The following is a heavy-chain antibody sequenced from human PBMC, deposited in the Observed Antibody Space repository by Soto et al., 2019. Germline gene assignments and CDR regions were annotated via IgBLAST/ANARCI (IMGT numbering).Heavy chain of an antibody. CDR3: ARGDRGGFDL. Sequence: EVQLVESGGGLVQPGESLRLSCAASGFTFDYYWMHWVRHAPGKGLVWVSRVHSDGTTTTYADSVKGRFTISRDNARNTVSLQMSSLRAEDTAIYYCARGDRGGFDLWGHGTVVTVSS. CDR1: GFTFDYYW. CDR2: VHSDGTTT. D-gene: IGHD3-16*01. V-gene: IGHV3-74*01. J-gene: IGHJ3*01.